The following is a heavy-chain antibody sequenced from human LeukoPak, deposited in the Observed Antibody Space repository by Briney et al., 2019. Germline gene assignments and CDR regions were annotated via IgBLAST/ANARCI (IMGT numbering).Heavy chain of an antibody. J-gene: IGHJ4*02. Sequence: SETLSLTCAVYGGSLSGYYWSWIRQPPGKGLEWIGEINHSGSTNYNPSLKSRVTISVDTSKNQFSLKLSSVTAADTAVYYCARGRGGYGSGSYYNQFDYWGQGTLVTVSS. CDR2: INHSGST. CDR1: GGSLSGYY. V-gene: IGHV4-34*01. CDR3: ARGRGGYGSGSYYNQFDY. D-gene: IGHD3-10*01.